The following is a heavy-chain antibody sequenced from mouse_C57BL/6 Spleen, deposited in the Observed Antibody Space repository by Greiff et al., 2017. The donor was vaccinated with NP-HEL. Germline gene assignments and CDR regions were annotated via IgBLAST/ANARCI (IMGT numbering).Heavy chain of an antibody. CDR3: ARGQGANWVYYAMDY. CDR2: TFYSGIT. J-gene: IGHJ4*01. V-gene: IGHV3-3*01. D-gene: IGHD4-1*01. Sequence: EVQLQESGPSLVRPSQTLSLTCTVTGFSINSDCYWIWIRQFPGNKLEYIGYTFYSGITYYNPSLESRTYITRDTSKNQFSLKLSSVTTEDTATYYCARGQGANWVYYAMDYWGQGTSVTVSS. CDR1: GFSINSDCY.